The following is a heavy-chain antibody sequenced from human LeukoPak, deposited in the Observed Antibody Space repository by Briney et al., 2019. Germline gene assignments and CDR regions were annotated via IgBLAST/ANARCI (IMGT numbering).Heavy chain of an antibody. V-gene: IGHV3-23*01. CDR1: GFTFSSYS. Sequence: GGSLRLSCAASGFTFSSYSMNWVRQAPGKGLEWVSTISGSGGSTNYADSVKGRFTFSRDNSKNTLYLQMNSLRAEDTAIYYCAKDLPDYGDYVEGYWGQGTLVTVSS. J-gene: IGHJ4*02. CDR2: ISGSGGST. CDR3: AKDLPDYGDYVEGY. D-gene: IGHD4-17*01.